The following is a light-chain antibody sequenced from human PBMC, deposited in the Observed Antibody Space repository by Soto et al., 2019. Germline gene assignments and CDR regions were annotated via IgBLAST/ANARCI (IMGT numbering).Light chain of an antibody. CDR1: SSDVGAYNY. CDR3: SSYTPSNTVV. J-gene: IGLJ2*01. CDR2: DVS. V-gene: IGLV2-14*01. Sequence: QSALTQPASVSGSPGQSITISCTGTSSDVGAYNYVSWYQQHPDKAPKLIICDVSNRPSGVSDRFSGSKSGNTASLTISGLQAEDEADYYCSSYTPSNTVVFGGGTKVTVL.